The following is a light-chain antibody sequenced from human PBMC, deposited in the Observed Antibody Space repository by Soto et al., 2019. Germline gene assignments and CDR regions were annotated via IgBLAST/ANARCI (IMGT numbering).Light chain of an antibody. CDR2: DVT. V-gene: IGLV2-14*03. CDR3: TSYTRSTTVV. CDR1: SSDVGAYNY. Sequence: QSALTQPASVSGSPGQSITISCTGTSSDVGAYNYVSWYQHHPGRAPKLMIYDVTNRPSGISSRFSGSKYGNTASLTISGLEVEDEADYYCTSYTRSTTVVFGGGTKLTVL. J-gene: IGLJ2*01.